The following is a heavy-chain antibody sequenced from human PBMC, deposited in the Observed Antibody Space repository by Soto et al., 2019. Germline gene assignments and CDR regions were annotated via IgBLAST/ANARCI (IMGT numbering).Heavy chain of an antibody. CDR1: GDTFTSYY. CDR2: INPHWGST. V-gene: IGHV1-46*01. CDR3: VRSSRGPFGIIIEGSTWFEN. Sequence: ASVKVSCKAPGDTFTSYYLNWVRQAPGQGLEWMGVINPHWGSTKYAQKVQGRVTMTRDTSRSTVYMELRSLRSDDTAIYHCVRSSRGPFGIIIEGSTWFENWGQGALVTVSS. D-gene: IGHD3-3*01. J-gene: IGHJ5*02.